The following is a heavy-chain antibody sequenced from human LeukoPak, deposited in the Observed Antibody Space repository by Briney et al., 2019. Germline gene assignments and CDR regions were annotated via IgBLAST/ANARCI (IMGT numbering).Heavy chain of an antibody. CDR3: ARATYDYVWGSYHPMYYFDY. J-gene: IGHJ4*02. CDR1: GGSISSYY. Sequence: SETLSLTCTVSGGSISSYYWSWIRQPAGKGLEWIGRIYTSGSTNYNPSLKSRVTMSVDTSKNQFSLKLSSVTAADTAVYYCARATYDYVWGSYHPMYYFDYWGQGTLVTVSS. V-gene: IGHV4-4*07. D-gene: IGHD3-16*02. CDR2: IYTSGST.